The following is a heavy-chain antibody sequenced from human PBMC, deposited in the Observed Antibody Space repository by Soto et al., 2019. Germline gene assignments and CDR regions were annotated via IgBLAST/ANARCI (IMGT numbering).Heavy chain of an antibody. V-gene: IGHV3-11*01. CDR3: ARDLAPSGLLLARRGFHFDY. D-gene: IGHD6-6*01. CDR1: GFTFSDYY. Sequence: QVQLVESGGGLVKPGGSLRLSCAASGFTFSDYYMSWIRQAPGKGLEWVSYISSSGSTIYYADSVKGRFTISRDNAKNSLYLQMNSLRAEDTAVYYCARDLAPSGLLLARRGFHFDYWGQGTLVTVSS. J-gene: IGHJ4*02. CDR2: ISSSGSTI.